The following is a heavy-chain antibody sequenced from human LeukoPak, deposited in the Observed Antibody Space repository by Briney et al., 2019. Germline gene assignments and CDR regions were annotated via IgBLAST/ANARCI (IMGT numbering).Heavy chain of an antibody. J-gene: IGHJ4*02. V-gene: IGHV4-30-2*01. CDR3: ARDRTGSY. Sequence: SETLSLTCAVSGVSISSGGYSWSWIRQPPGKGLEWIGYIYHSGSTNYNPSLKSRVTISVDTSKNQFSLKLSSVTAADTAVYYCARDRTGSYWGQGTLVTVSS. D-gene: IGHD1-14*01. CDR2: IYHSGST. CDR1: GVSISSGGYS.